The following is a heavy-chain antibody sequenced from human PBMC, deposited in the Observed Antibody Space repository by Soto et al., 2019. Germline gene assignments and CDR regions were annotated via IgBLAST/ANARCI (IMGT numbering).Heavy chain of an antibody. V-gene: IGHV3-15*01. J-gene: IGHJ3*02. CDR1: GFTFSNAW. CDR3: TGRENYDFWSGYPDDAFDI. CDR2: IKSKTDGGTT. Sequence: EVQLVESGGGLVKPGGSLRLSCAASGFTFSNAWMSWVRQAPGKGLEWVGRIKSKTDGGTTDYAAPVKGRFTISRDDSKNTLYLQMNSLKTDDTAVYYCTGRENYDFWSGYPDDAFDIWGQGTMVTVSS. D-gene: IGHD3-3*01.